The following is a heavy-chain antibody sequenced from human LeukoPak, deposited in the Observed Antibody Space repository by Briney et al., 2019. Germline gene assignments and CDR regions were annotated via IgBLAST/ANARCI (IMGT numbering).Heavy chain of an antibody. V-gene: IGHV3-53*01. CDR3: ARVPPPRFLEWLPYFDY. D-gene: IGHD3-3*01. CDR1: GFTFSSYW. CDR2: IYSGGST. Sequence: PGGSLRLSCAASGFTFSSYWMSWVRQAPGKGLEWVSVIYSGGSTYYADSVKGRFTISRDNSKNTLYLQMNSLRAEDTAVYYCARVPPPRFLEWLPYFDYWGQGTLVTVSS. J-gene: IGHJ4*02.